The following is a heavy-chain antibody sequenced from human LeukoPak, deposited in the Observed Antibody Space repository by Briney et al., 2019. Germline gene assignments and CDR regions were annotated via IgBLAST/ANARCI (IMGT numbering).Heavy chain of an antibody. Sequence: GGSLRLSCAASGFTFSSYNMNWVRQAPGKGLEWVSSITSSSSYIYYADSVKGRFTISRDNAKNSLYLQMNSLRAEDTAVYYCATNVDIVATTDLGFDYWGQGTLVTVSS. CDR1: GFTFSSYN. CDR3: ATNVDIVATTDLGFDY. J-gene: IGHJ4*02. V-gene: IGHV3-21*01. D-gene: IGHD5-12*01. CDR2: ITSSSSYI.